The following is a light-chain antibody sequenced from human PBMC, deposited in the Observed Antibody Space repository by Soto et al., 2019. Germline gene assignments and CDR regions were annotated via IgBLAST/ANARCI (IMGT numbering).Light chain of an antibody. J-gene: IGLJ2*01. Sequence: QSALTQPASVSGSPGQSITISCTGTSSDVGGYNYVSWYQQHPGKAPKLMIYDVSNRPSGVSNHFSASKSGNTASLTISGLQAEDEANYYCCSYTSSSTVVFGGGTKLTVL. CDR2: DVS. V-gene: IGLV2-14*01. CDR3: CSYTSSSTVV. CDR1: SSDVGGYNY.